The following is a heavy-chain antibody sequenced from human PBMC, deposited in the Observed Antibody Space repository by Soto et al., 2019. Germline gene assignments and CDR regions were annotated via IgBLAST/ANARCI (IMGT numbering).Heavy chain of an antibody. V-gene: IGHV4-4*07. J-gene: IGHJ4*02. CDR3: ATIVGANDY. D-gene: IGHD1-26*01. Sequence: SETLSLTCTVSRASIYTYSWTWIRQPAGKGLQWIGHIYSSGSANYSPSLKSRVSMSVDSSKNQISLKLNSVTAADTAVYYCATIVGANDYWGQGTLVTAPQ. CDR2: IYSSGSA. CDR1: RASIYTYS.